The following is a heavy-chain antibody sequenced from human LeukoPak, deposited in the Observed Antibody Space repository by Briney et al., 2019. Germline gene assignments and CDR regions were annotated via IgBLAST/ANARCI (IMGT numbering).Heavy chain of an antibody. CDR2: ISGSDGTT. CDR1: GYPFSNFA. V-gene: IGHV3-23*01. J-gene: IGHJ4*02. CDR3: AKHRLSVLGRGDH. Sequence: GGSLRLSCAGSGYPFSNFAMSWIRQGPGKGLEWVADISGSDGTTCYADSVKGRFTISRDNSQNMLYLQMNSLRVEDTAVYYCAKHRLSVLGRGDHWGQGQPVTVSP. D-gene: IGHD2-21*01.